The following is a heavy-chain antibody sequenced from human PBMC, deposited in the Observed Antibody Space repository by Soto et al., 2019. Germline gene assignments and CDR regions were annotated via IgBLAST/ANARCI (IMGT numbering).Heavy chain of an antibody. CDR2: VSKRCYT. V-gene: IGHV3-21*01. Sequence: GGSLRLSGAVSGFTFNNYGINWVRQSPGKGLEWVSSVSKRCYTYYSDSVKGRFSISRDNAKNSVSLQMNTLRAEDTAVYYCAREDSIIIPAVSDFWAQGALVPVS. CDR3: AREDSIIIPAVSDF. CDR1: GFTFNNYG. D-gene: IGHD2-2*01. J-gene: IGHJ4*02.